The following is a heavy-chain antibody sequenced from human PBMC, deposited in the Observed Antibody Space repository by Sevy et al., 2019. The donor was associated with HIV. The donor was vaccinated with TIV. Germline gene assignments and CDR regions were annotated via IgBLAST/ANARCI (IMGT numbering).Heavy chain of an antibody. CDR3: AKVAQQGVRTYLGEYYYYMDV. V-gene: IGHV3-23*01. D-gene: IGHD2-21*01. Sequence: GGSLRLSCAASGFTFSSYAMSWVRQAPGKGLEWVSAISGSGGSTYYADSVKGRFTISRDNSKNTLYLQMNSLRAEDTAVYYCAKVAQQGVRTYLGEYYYYMDVWGKGTTVTVSS. J-gene: IGHJ6*03. CDR2: ISGSGGST. CDR1: GFTFSSYA.